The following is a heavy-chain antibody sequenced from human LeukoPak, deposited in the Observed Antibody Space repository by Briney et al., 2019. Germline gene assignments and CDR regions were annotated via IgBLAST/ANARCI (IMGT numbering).Heavy chain of an antibody. D-gene: IGHD6-25*01. CDR3: ATEGGGPRWLDP. CDR1: GGSVSSYY. Sequence: SETPSLTCSVSGGSVSSYYWSWIRQPAGKGLEWIGRISASGSSNYNPSLRSRVIMSVDMPKNQFSLNLSSVTAADTAVYYCATEGGGPRWLDPWGQGTLVTVSS. V-gene: IGHV4-4*07. J-gene: IGHJ5*02. CDR2: ISASGSS.